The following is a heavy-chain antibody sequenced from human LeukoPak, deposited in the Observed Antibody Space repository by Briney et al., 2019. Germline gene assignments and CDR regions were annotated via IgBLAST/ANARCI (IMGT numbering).Heavy chain of an antibody. J-gene: IGHJ4*02. CDR3: ARARLSIVRGITNFDY. CDR2: INYSGST. CDR1: GGSISSSTYY. V-gene: IGHV4-39*01. Sequence: SETLSLTCAVSGGSISSSTYYWGWIRQPPGKGLEWIGTINYSGSTFYNPSLKSRVTISVDTSKNQFSLMLNSVTAADTALYFCARARLSIVRGITNFDYWGQGTVVTVSS. D-gene: IGHD3-10*01.